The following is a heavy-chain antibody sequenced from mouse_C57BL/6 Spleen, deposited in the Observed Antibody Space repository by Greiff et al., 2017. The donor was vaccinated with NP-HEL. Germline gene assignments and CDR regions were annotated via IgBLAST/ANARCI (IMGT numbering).Heavy chain of an antibody. V-gene: IGHV1-54*01. J-gene: IGHJ2*01. CDR1: GYAFTNYL. CDR3: ALFITTVVAHFDY. CDR2: INPGSGGT. D-gene: IGHD1-1*01. Sequence: VQLQQSGAELVRPGTSVKVSCKASGYAFTNYLIEWVKQRPGQGLEWIGVINPGSGGTNYNEKFKGKATLTADKSSSTAYMQLSSLTSEDSAVYFCALFITTVVAHFDYWGQGTTLTVSS.